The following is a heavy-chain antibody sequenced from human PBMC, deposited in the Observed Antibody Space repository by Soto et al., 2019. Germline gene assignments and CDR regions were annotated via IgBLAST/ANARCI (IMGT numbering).Heavy chain of an antibody. J-gene: IGHJ5*02. Sequence: EVQLVESGGGLVKPGGSLRLSCAASGFTFSNAWMSWVRQAPGKGLEWVGRIKSKTDGGTTDYAAPVKGRFTISRDDSKNTQYLQMKSLKTEDTAVYYCTTDLRYCSSTSCLNWFDPWGQGTQVTLSS. CDR2: IKSKTDGGTT. V-gene: IGHV3-15*01. D-gene: IGHD2-2*01. CDR1: GFTFSNAW. CDR3: TTDLRYCSSTSCLNWFDP.